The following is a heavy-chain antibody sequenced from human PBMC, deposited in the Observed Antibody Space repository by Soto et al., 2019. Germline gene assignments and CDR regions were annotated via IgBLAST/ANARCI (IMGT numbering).Heavy chain of an antibody. CDR3: AAGGGLPRYY. CDR1: GGSISSSSYY. Sequence: PSETLSLTCPVSGGSISSSSYYWGWIRQPPGKGLEWIGYIYHSGSTYYNPSLKSRVTISVDRSKNQFSLKLSSVTAADTAVYYCAAGGGLPRYYWGQGTLVTVSS. J-gene: IGHJ4*02. V-gene: IGHV4-30-2*01. D-gene: IGHD5-12*01. CDR2: IYHSGST.